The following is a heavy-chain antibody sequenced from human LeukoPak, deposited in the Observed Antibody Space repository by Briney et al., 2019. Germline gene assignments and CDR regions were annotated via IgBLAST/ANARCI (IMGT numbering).Heavy chain of an antibody. CDR3: ARSPVATVDWFDP. D-gene: IGHD5-12*01. J-gene: IGHJ5*02. V-gene: IGHV4-59*01. CDR2: IYYSGST. Sequence: PSETLSLTCTVSGGSISSYYWTWIRQPPGKGLDWIGYIYYSGSTNYNPSLNSRVTISVDTSKNQFSLKLSSVTAADTAVYYCARSPVATVDWFDPWGQGTLVTVSS. CDR1: GGSISSYY.